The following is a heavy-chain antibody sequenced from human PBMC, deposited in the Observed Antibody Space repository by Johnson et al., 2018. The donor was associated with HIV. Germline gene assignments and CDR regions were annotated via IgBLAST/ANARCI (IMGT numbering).Heavy chain of an antibody. Sequence: QVQLVESGGGVVQPGGSLRLSCAASGFSFSRYGMHWVRQAPGKGLQWVAVIWFDGNNKYYTESVKGRFTISRDNSKNTLYLQMNSLRPEDTACYYCVKDRGSPGIPAAFDIWGQGTMVTVSS. J-gene: IGHJ3*02. CDR2: IWFDGNNK. CDR1: GFSFSRYG. CDR3: VKDRGSPGIPAAFDI. D-gene: IGHD1-26*01. V-gene: IGHV3-33*06.